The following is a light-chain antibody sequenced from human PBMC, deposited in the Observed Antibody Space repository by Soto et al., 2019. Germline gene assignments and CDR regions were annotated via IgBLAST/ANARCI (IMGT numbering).Light chain of an antibody. Sequence: EIVLTQSPATLSLSPGERATLSCRASQSVSSYLAWYQQKPGQAPRLLIYDASNRATGIPARFSGSGSWTDLTLTISSLEPEDFSVYYCQQRSNRPLYTFGQGTKLEIK. CDR2: DAS. J-gene: IGKJ2*01. CDR3: QQRSNRPLYT. CDR1: QSVSSY. V-gene: IGKV3-11*01.